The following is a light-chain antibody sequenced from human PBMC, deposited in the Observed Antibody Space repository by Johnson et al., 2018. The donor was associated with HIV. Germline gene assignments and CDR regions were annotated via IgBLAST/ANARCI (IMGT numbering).Light chain of an antibody. CDR1: SSNIGNNY. J-gene: IGLJ1*01. CDR2: ENN. Sequence: QSVLTQPPSVSAAPGQKVTISCSGSSSNIGNNYVSWYQQLPGTAPKLLIYENNKRPSGIPDRFSGSNSGTSATMGITGLQTGDEAAYYCGTWGSSRSATSDFGTGTKVTVL. CDR3: GTWGSSRSATSD. V-gene: IGLV1-51*02.